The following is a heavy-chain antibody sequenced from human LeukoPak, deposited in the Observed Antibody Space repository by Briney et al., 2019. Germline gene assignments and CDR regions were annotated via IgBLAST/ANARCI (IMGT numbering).Heavy chain of an antibody. CDR1: GFTFSSYG. J-gene: IGHJ3*02. CDR3: ARADSSSYAFDI. Sequence: PGRSLRLSCAASGFTFSSYGMHWVRQAPGKGLEWVAVISYDGSNKYYADSVKGRFTISRDNSKNTLYLQMNSLRAEDTAVYYCARADSSSYAFDIWGQGTMVTVSS. CDR2: ISYDGSNK. V-gene: IGHV3-30*03. D-gene: IGHD6-6*01.